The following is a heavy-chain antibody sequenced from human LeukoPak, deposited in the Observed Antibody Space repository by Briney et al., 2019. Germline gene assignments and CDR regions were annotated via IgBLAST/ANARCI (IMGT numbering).Heavy chain of an antibody. V-gene: IGHV3-30-3*01. D-gene: IGHD6-19*01. CDR2: ISYDGSNK. J-gene: IGHJ4*02. CDR3: ARGPLAVAGTRGLDY. CDR1: GFTFSSYA. Sequence: GGSLRLSCAASGFTFSSYAMHWVRQAPGKGLEWVAVISYDGSNKYYADSVKGRFTISRDNSKNTLYLQMNSLRAEDTAVYYCARGPLAVAGTRGLDYWGQGTLVTVSS.